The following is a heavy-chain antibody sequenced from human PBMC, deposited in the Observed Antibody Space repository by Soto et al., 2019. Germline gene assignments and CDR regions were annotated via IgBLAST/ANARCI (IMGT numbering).Heavy chain of an antibody. D-gene: IGHD6-19*01. CDR1: GFTFSSNW. J-gene: IGHJ4*02. CDR3: ATGSGWYSPDY. Sequence: EVQLVESGGGLVQPGGSLRLSCAASGFTFSSNWMHWVRQGPGKGLVWVSRIDNDGSSRDYADSVKSRLTISRDNAKNTLYLEMSRLRAEDTAVYYCATGSGWYSPDYWGQGTLVTVSS. V-gene: IGHV3-74*01. CDR2: IDNDGSSR.